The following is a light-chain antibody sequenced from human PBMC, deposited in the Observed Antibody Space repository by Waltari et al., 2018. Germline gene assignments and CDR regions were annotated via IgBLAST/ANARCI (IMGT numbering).Light chain of an antibody. J-gene: IGKJ3*01. CDR3: QQLSGYPFT. CDR2: AVS. Sequence: DIQLTQSPSFLSESVGDRVTITCRASQDISTYLAWYQQKPGKAPKLLIHAVSTLQAGVPSRFSGGGSGTEFTLTISSLQPEDFATYYCQQLSGYPFTFGPGTKVDIK. CDR1: QDISTY. V-gene: IGKV1-9*01.